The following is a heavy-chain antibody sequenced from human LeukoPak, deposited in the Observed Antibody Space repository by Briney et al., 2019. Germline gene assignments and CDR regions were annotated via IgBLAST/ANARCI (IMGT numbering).Heavy chain of an antibody. V-gene: IGHV6-1*01. D-gene: IGHD5-18*01. CDR3: ARTTEGGYTYDYFYYYYMDV. Sequence: SQTLSLTCAISGDSVSSNSAAWNWFRQSPSRGLEWLGRTYYRSKWYNDYAVSVKSRITINPDTSKNQFSLKLSSVTAADTAVYYCARTTEGGYTYDYFYYYYMDVWGKGTTVTISS. J-gene: IGHJ6*03. CDR1: GDSVSSNSAA. CDR2: TYYRSKWYN.